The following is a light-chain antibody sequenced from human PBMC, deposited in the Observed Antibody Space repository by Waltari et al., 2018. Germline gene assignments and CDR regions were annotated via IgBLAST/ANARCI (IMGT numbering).Light chain of an antibody. J-gene: IGLJ3*02. CDR1: SSNIGSNY. CDR2: RTK. Sequence: QSVLTQPPSASGTPGQRVTISCSGSSSNIGSNYVYWYQQLPGTAPKLLIYRTKQRPSGVPDRFSGSKSGTSASLAISGLRSDDEADYYCAAWDDSLSSPRVFGGGTKLTVL. V-gene: IGLV1-47*01. CDR3: AAWDDSLSSPRV.